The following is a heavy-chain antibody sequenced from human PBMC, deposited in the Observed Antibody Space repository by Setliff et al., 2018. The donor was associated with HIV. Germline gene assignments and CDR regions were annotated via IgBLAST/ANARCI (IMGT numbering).Heavy chain of an antibody. V-gene: IGHV7-4-1*02. CDR1: GYTFSNYG. CDR3: ARYGSDWFFDL. Sequence: ASVKVSCKASGYTFSNYGMNWVRQAPGQGLEWMGWINTNTGNPTYAQDFTGRFVFSLDTSVSTAYLQISSLKAEDTAVYYCARYGSDWFFDLWGRGTLVTVSS. D-gene: IGHD4-17*01. J-gene: IGHJ2*01. CDR2: INTNTGNP.